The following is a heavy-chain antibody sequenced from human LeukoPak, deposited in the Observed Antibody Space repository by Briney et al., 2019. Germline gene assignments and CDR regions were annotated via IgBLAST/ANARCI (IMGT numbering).Heavy chain of an antibody. D-gene: IGHD5-18*01. CDR1: GFTFSTYS. J-gene: IGHJ4*02. V-gene: IGHV3-21*01. CDR2: ISSSSTYI. CDR3: AREPTAMIL. Sequence: GGTLRLSCAASGFTFSTYSMNWVRQTPGKGLGCVSSISSSSTYIYYADSVKGRFTISRDSATNSLYLQMNSLRVEDTAVYYCAREPTAMILWGQGTLATVSS.